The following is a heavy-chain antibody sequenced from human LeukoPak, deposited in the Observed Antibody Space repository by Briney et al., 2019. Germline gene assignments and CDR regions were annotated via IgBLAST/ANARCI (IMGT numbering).Heavy chain of an antibody. CDR1: GGSISSNHW. J-gene: IGHJ4*02. CDR3: ARASFYEILTGYQTSIDY. CDR2: IYHSGSI. Sequence: SGTLSLTCAVSGGSISSNHWWNWVRQSPGKGLEWIGEIYHSGSINYSPSLKSRVTISVGKSRNQFSLRLSSVTAADTAMYYCARASFYEILTGYQTSIDYWGQGTLVTVSS. D-gene: IGHD3-9*01. V-gene: IGHV4-4*02.